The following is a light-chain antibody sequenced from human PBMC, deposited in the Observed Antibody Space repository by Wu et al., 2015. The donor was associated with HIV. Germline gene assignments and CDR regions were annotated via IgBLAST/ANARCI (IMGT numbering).Light chain of an antibody. CDR1: QDISNY. V-gene: IGKV1-27*01. Sequence: DIQMTQSPSSLSASVGDRVTITCRASQDISNYLAWYQQKPGKVPKLLIYGASTLQSGVPSRFSGSGSGTDFTLTISSLQPEDVATYYCTKYNTAPWTFGQGTKVEIK. J-gene: IGKJ1*01. CDR3: TKYNTAPWT. CDR2: GAS.